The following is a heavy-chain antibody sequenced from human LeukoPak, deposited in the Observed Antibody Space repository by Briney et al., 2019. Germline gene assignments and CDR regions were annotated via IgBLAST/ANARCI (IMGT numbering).Heavy chain of an antibody. D-gene: IGHD3-3*01. CDR2: INHSGST. CDR1: GGSFSGYS. Sequence: SETLSLTCAVYGGSFSGYSWSWIRQPPGKGLEWIGEINHSGSTNYNPSLKSRVTISVDTSKNQFSLKPSSVTAADTAVYYCAASKYYDFRSGPNWFDPWGQGTLVTVSS. V-gene: IGHV4-34*01. J-gene: IGHJ5*02. CDR3: AASKYYDFRSGPNWFDP.